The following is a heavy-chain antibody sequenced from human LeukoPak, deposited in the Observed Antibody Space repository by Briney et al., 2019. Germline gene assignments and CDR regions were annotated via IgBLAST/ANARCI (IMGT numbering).Heavy chain of an antibody. J-gene: IGHJ1*01. CDR2: IQDNERHI. CDR3: AKTFYSGSGSELPHH. Sequence: GGSLRLSCVAFGFSLSSHAMHWVRQAPGKGLEWVAFIQDNERHIYYADSVKGRFTISRDNSKSTVYLQMTSLRVEDTAEYYCAKTFYSGSGSELPHHWGQGTLVTVSS. D-gene: IGHD3-10*01. CDR1: GFSLSSHA. V-gene: IGHV3-30*02.